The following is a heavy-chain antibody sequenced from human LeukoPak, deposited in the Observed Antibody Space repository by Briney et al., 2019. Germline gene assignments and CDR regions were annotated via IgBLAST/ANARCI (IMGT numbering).Heavy chain of an antibody. CDR3: AKDVSAWYYDFWSGYSDY. V-gene: IGHV3-23*01. D-gene: IGHD3-3*01. CDR2: ISGSGGST. J-gene: IGHJ4*02. CDR1: GFTFSSYA. Sequence: GGSLRLSCAASGFTFSSYAMSWVRQAPGKGLEWVSAISGSGGSTYYADSVKGRFTISRDNSKNTLYLQMNSLRAEDTAVYYCAKDVSAWYYDFWSGYSDYWGQGTLVTVSS.